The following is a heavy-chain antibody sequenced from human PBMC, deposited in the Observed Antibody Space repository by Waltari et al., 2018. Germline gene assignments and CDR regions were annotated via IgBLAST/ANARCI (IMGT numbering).Heavy chain of an antibody. V-gene: IGHV4-39*07. D-gene: IGHD3-10*01. J-gene: IGHJ5*02. CDR3: AGDYRDTMVHIPFDP. CDR1: GGSISSSSYY. CDR2: IYYSGST. Sequence: QLQLQESGPGLVKPSETLSLTCTVSGGSISSSSYYWGWIRQPTGKGLEWIGSIYYSGSTYYKPSLKRRVTISVDTSKNQFSLKLSSVTAADTAVYYCAGDYRDTMVHIPFDPWGQGTLVTVSS.